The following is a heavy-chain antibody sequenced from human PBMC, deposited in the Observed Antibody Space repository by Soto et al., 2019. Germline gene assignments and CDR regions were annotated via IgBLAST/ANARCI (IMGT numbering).Heavy chain of an antibody. V-gene: IGHV1-18*01. CDR1: GCTFTSYG. Sequence: ASVKVSCKASGCTFTSYGISWVRQAPGQGLEWMGWISAYNGNTNYAQKLQGRVTMTTDTSTSTAYMELRSLRSDDTAVYYCARDRGSAVLLGLGREYYYYFYGMDVWGQRPTVTVCS. CDR2: ISAYNGNT. CDR3: ARDRGSAVLLGLGREYYYYFYGMDV. J-gene: IGHJ6*02. D-gene: IGHD3-10*01.